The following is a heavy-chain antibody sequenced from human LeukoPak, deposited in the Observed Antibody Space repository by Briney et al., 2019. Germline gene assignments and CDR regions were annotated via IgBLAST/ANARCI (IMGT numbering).Heavy chain of an antibody. CDR3: ATGSSRGTFDY. V-gene: IGHV3-7*03. CDR1: GFPFSSYW. CDR2: IKQDGSKK. Sequence: GGSLRLSCVASGFPFSSYWMTWVRQAPGKGLEWVANIKQDGSKKSYVDSVKGRFTISRDNAKNSLYLQMNSLRAEDTAVYYCATGSSRGTFDYWGQGTLVTVSS. J-gene: IGHJ4*02. D-gene: IGHD3-16*01.